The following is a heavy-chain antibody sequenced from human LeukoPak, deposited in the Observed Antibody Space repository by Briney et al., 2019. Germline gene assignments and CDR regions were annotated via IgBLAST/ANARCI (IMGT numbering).Heavy chain of an antibody. CDR2: IYYGGST. CDR1: GGSISSSSYY. D-gene: IGHD3-3*01. Sequence: SETLSLTCTVSGGSISSSSYYWGWIRQPPGKGLEWIGSIYYGGSTYYNPSLKSRVTISVDTSKNQFSLKLSSVTAADTAVYYCARLSRFLEWLMGPLDYYYYYYMDVWGKGTTVTVSS. V-gene: IGHV4-39*01. J-gene: IGHJ6*03. CDR3: ARLSRFLEWLMGPLDYYYYYYMDV.